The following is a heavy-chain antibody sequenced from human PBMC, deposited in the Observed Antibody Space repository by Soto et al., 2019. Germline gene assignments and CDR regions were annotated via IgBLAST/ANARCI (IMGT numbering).Heavy chain of an antibody. CDR2: ISGSGGST. Sequence: EVQLLESGGGLVQPGGSLRLSCAGSGFTFSSYAMSWVRQAPGKGLECVSAISGSGGSTYYADSVKGRFTISRDNSKNTRYRQMNSRRAEDTAVYYCAKGHWFDAFDSWGQGTMVTVSS. V-gene: IGHV3-23*01. D-gene: IGHD3-9*01. CDR3: AKGHWFDAFDS. CDR1: GFTFSSYA. J-gene: IGHJ3*02.